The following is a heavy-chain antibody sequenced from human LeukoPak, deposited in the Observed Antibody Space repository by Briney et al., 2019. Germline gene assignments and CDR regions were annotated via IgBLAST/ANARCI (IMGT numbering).Heavy chain of an antibody. CDR2: ISNTSTYI. CDR3: ARFNGDYAGMDV. J-gene: IGHJ6*02. CDR1: RFTFSNYT. V-gene: IGHV3-21*01. Sequence: GGSLRLSCAASRFTFSNYTMNWVRQAPGKGLEWVSSISNTSTYIYYADSVKGRFTISRDNAKNSLYLQMNSLRAGDTAVYYCARFNGDYAGMDVWGQGTTVTVSS. D-gene: IGHD4-17*01.